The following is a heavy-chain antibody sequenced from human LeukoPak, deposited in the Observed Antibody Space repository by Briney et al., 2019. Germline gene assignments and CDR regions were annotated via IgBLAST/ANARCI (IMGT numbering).Heavy chain of an antibody. J-gene: IGHJ6*03. V-gene: IGHV3-23*01. CDR2: ISGSGGTT. CDR3: AKGRGWEASYYYYYMDV. Sequence: GSLRLSCAASGFTFTNYAMSWVRQAPGKGLEWVSSISGSGGTTYYADFLKGRFTISRDNSKNTLYLQMNSLRAEDTAVYYCAKGRGWEASYYYYYMDVWGKGTTVTISS. D-gene: IGHD1-26*01. CDR1: GFTFTNYA.